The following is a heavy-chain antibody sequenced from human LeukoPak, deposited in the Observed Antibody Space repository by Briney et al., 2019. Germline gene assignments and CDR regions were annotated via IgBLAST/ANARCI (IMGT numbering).Heavy chain of an antibody. J-gene: IGHJ6*04. V-gene: IGHV3-11*04. D-gene: IGHD3-10*02. CDR3: AELGITMIGGV. CDR2: ISSSGSTI. CDR1: GFTFSDYY. Sequence: GGSLRLSCAAPGFTFSDYYMSWIRQARGKGLEGVSYISSSGSTIYYADSVKGRFTISRDNAKNSLYLQMNSLRAEDTAVYYCAELGITMIGGVWGKGTTVTISS.